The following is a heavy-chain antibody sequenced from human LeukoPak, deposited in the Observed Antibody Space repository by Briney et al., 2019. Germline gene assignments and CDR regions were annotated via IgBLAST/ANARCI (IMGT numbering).Heavy chain of an antibody. CDR2: IYTSGST. Sequence: SETLSLTCTVSGGSISSYYWSWIRQPAGKGLEWIGRIYTSGSTNYNPSLKSRVTISVDTSKNQFSLKLSSVTAADTAVYYCARDLLSALGYCSSTSCFWGFDPWGQGTLVTVSS. D-gene: IGHD2-2*01. CDR3: ARDLLSALGYCSSTSCFWGFDP. CDR1: GGSISSYY. V-gene: IGHV4-4*07. J-gene: IGHJ5*02.